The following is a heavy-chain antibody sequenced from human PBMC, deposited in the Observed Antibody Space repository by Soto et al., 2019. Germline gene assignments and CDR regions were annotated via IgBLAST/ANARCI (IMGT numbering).Heavy chain of an antibody. CDR3: VKEDGVVLDGIHFRWVDS. Sequence: EVQLLESGGNLVQPGGSLRLSCAASGFTFSDYLMSWVRQAPGRRLEWVSGLTGSGADTYYIASLKGRFTVSRDNSKNMLYLQMNSLRAEDTAVYYCVKEDGVVLDGIHFRWVDSWGQGALVTVSS. CDR2: LTGSGADT. V-gene: IGHV3-23*01. D-gene: IGHD3-3*01. CDR1: GFTFSDYL. J-gene: IGHJ5*01.